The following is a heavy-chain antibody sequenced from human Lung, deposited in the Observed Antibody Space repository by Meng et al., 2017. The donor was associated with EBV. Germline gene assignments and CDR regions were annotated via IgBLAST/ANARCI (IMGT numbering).Heavy chain of an antibody. J-gene: IGHJ4*02. V-gene: IGHV4-30-4*01. CDR1: GGSVSSGGYY. D-gene: IGHD1-26*01. Sequence: QVQLQESGPGLVKPSQTLSLTCAVSGGSVSSGGYYWSWIRQPPGKGLEWIGYIYSSGSTYYNPSLKSRASISIDTSKNQFSLKVTSPTAADTAVYYCGVGLGSYNSHWGQGTLVTGSS. CDR2: IYSSGST. CDR3: GVGLGSYNSH.